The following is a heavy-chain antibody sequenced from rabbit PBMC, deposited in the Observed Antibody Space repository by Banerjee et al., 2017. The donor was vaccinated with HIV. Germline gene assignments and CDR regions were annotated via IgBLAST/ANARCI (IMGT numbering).Heavy chain of an antibody. CDR1: GFDFSSCYM. D-gene: IGHD4-1*01. Sequence: QEQLEESGGGLVQPGGSLKLSCKASGFDFSSCYMTWVRQAPGKGLEWIACINIGGSIGGSGSTYYASWAKGPFTISKTSSTTVTLQMTSLTAADTATYFCARDLAGVTGWNFGLWGPGTLVTVS. J-gene: IGHJ4*01. CDR2: INIGGSIGGSGST. CDR3: ARDLAGVTGWNFGL. V-gene: IGHV1S45*01.